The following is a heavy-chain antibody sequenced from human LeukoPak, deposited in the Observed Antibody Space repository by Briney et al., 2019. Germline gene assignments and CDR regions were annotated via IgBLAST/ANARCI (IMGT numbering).Heavy chain of an antibody. J-gene: IGHJ4*02. V-gene: IGHV1-2*02. Sequence: ASVKVSCKASGYTFTGYYMHWVRQAPGQGLEWMGWINPNSGGTNYAQKFQGRVTMTRDTAITTAYMKLSRLRSDDTPVYYCARDPYRTGLFLIDFWGQGTLVTVSS. CDR3: ARDPYRTGLFLIDF. CDR2: INPNSGGT. CDR1: GYTFTGYY. D-gene: IGHD6-19*01.